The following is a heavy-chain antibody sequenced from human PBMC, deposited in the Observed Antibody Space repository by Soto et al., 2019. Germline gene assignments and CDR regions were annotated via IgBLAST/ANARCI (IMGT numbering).Heavy chain of an antibody. CDR2: ISYSGST. CDR1: GGSNSSYY. CDR3: ARARNLLTGHYKGGFYAFDA. J-gene: IGHJ4*01. Sequence: PSETLSLTCTVSGGSNSSYYWSWIRQPPGKGLEWIGYISYSGSTNYSPSLKSRVTIFVHTSKNQFSLRLNSVTAADTAGYYCARARNLLTGHYKGGFYAFDAWGHGTLGTCSS. V-gene: IGHV4-59*01. D-gene: IGHD3-9*01.